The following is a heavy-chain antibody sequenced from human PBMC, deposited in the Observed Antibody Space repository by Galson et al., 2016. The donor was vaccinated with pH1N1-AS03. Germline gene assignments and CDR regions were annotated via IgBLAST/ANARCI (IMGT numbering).Heavy chain of an antibody. CDR2: ISGGVGHT. Sequence: SLRLSCAASGFTFYSYAMTWVRQAPGKGLEWVSAISGGVGHTYYADSVKGRFTISRDNSKDTLYLQMSSLEVEDTALYYCARLPVRGVYGTHFDSWGHGTLVSVSS. V-gene: IGHV3-23*01. CDR3: ARLPVRGVYGTHFDS. J-gene: IGHJ4*01. CDR1: GFTFYSYA. D-gene: IGHD3-10*01.